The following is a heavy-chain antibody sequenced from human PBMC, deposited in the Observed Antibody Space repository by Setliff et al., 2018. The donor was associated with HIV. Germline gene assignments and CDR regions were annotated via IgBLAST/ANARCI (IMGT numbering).Heavy chain of an antibody. CDR2: IYTDGNT. Sequence: GGSLRLSCGASGFTLRNYVMHWVRQAPGKGLEWVSVIYTDGNTNYADSVKGRFIISRDNSKDTLYLQMNNLRTEDSALYYCARGGGLAYWGQGTLVTVSS. CDR1: GFTLRNYV. V-gene: IGHV3-66*02. D-gene: IGHD3-16*01. J-gene: IGHJ4*02. CDR3: ARGGGLAY.